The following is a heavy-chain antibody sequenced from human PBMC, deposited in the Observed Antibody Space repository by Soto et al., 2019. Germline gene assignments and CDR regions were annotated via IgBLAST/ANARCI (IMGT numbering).Heavy chain of an antibody. CDR1: GFTFSSYD. J-gene: IGHJ6*02. V-gene: IGHV3-13*01. CDR2: IGTAGDT. Sequence: PGGSLRLYCAASGFTFSSYDMHWVRQATGKGLEWVSAIGTAGDTYYPGSVKGRFTISRENAKNSLYLQMNSLRAEDAAVYYCARGLHESVDYYYYGMDVCGQGTTVTVSS. CDR3: ARGLHESVDYYYYGMDV.